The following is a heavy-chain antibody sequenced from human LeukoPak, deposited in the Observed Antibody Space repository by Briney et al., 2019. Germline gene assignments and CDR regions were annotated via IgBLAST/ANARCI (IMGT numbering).Heavy chain of an antibody. D-gene: IGHD3-9*01. CDR3: ARDSFDSGSSPSDF. V-gene: IGHV3-21*01. Sequence: PGGSLRLSCAASGFRFNTYWMSWVRQPPGKGLEWVSSIDSSSGYISYADSVKGRFTISRDNARNSLFLQMSSLRDDDTAVYYCARDSFDSGSSPSDFWGQGTLVTVSS. CDR2: IDSSSGYI. J-gene: IGHJ4*02. CDR1: GFRFNTYW.